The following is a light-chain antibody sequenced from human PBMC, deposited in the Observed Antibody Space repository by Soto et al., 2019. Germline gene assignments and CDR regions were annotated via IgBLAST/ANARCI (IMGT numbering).Light chain of an antibody. CDR2: DAS. V-gene: IGKV1-33*01. CDR1: QDINNN. CDR3: QHYDNLPWT. Sequence: IEMTQYPSTVSVSVGDRVTITCQARQDINNNLNWYQQKQGKAPKIVIYDASHFEAGVPSRFSGRESGTDFTFTISSLQPEDVATYDCQHYDNLPWTFGQGTKVEIK. J-gene: IGKJ1*01.